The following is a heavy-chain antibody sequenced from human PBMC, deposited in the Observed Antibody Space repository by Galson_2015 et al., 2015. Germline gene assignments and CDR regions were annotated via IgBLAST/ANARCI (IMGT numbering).Heavy chain of an antibody. D-gene: IGHD2-21*02. J-gene: IGHJ4*02. Sequence: SLRLSCAASGFTFSDYYMSWIRQAPGKGLGWVSYISSSSSYTNYADSVKGRFTISRDNAKNSLYLQMNSLRAEDTAVYYCASTATQKTTKCGGDCYPASLDYWGQGTLVTVSS. CDR2: ISSSSSYT. CDR3: ASTATQKTTKCGGDCYPASLDY. CDR1: GFTFSDYY. V-gene: IGHV3-11*06.